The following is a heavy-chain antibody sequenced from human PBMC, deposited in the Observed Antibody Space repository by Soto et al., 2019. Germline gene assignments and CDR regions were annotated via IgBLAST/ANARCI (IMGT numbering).Heavy chain of an antibody. J-gene: IGHJ6*02. CDR2: INHSGST. Sequence: SETLSLTCAVYGGSFSGYYWSWIRQPPGKGLEWIGEINHSGSTNYNPSLKSRVTISVDTSKNQFSLKLSSVTAADTAVYYCARYKRITMVRARYGMDVWVQGTTVTVSS. V-gene: IGHV4-34*01. D-gene: IGHD3-10*01. CDR1: GGSFSGYY. CDR3: ARYKRITMVRARYGMDV.